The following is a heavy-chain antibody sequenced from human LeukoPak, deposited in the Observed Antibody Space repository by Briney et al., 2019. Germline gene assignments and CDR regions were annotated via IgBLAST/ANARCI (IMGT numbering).Heavy chain of an antibody. CDR3: ARDRANIVVVSASEY. CDR1: GFSFNDYY. V-gene: IGHV3-7*01. Sequence: GGSLRLSCAASGFSFNDYYMSWIRQAPGKGLEWVANIKQDGSENYYVDSVKGRFTISRDNAKSSLYLQMNSLRAEDTAVYYCARDRANIVVVSASEYWGQGTLVTVSS. D-gene: IGHD2-21*01. CDR2: IKQDGSEN. J-gene: IGHJ4*02.